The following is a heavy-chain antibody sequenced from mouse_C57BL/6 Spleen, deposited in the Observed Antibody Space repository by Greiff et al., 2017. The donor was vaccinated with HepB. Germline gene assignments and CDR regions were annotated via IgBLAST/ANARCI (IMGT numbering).Heavy chain of an antibody. J-gene: IGHJ4*01. CDR2: IDPANGNT. CDR3: ARGWDVGAMDY. V-gene: IGHV14-3*01. Sequence: EVQGVESVAELVRPGASVKLSCTASGFNIKNTYMHWVKQRPEQGLEWIGRIDPANGNTKYAPKFQGKATITADTSSNPAYLQLSSLTSEDTAIYYCARGWDVGAMDYWGQGTSVTVSS. CDR1: GFNIKNTY. D-gene: IGHD4-1*01.